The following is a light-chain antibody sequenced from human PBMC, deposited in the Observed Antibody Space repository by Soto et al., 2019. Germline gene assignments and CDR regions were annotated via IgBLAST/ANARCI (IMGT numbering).Light chain of an antibody. J-gene: IGKJ4*01. CDR2: AAS. V-gene: IGKV1-39*01. CDR3: QQSYSTPPLT. Sequence: DIQMTQSPSSLSAFVGDRVTLTFRAIQTISMYLNWYQQKPGKAPILLISAASSLQTGVPSRFNGRGSGKDFTLTISSLQPEECATYYCQQSYSTPPLTFGGGTKVDIK. CDR1: QTISMY.